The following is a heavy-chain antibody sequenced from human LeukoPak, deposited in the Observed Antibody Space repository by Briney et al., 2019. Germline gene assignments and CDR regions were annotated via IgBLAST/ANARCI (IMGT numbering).Heavy chain of an antibody. J-gene: IGHJ4*02. D-gene: IGHD3-3*01. CDR2: IYYSGST. CDR3: ARHGYYDFWSGTLYYFDY. CDR1: GFTVSSNY. V-gene: IGHV4-59*08. Sequence: KSGGSLRLSCAASGFTVSSNYMSWIRQPPGKGLEWIGYIYYSGSTNYNPSLKSRVTISVDTSKNQFSLKLSSVTAADTAVYYCARHGYYDFWSGTLYYFDYWGQGTLVTVSS.